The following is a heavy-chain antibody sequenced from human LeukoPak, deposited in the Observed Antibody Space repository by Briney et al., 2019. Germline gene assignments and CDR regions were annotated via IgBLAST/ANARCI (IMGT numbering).Heavy chain of an antibody. D-gene: IGHD3-9*01. CDR1: GFTFDDYA. Sequence: QPGRSLRLSCAASGFTFDDYAMHWVRQAPGKGLEWVSGISWNSGSIGYADSVKGRFTISRDNAKSSLYLQMTSLRTEDTALYYCAKGSYYDILTGYFDYWGQGTLVTVSS. J-gene: IGHJ4*02. CDR3: AKGSYYDILTGYFDY. CDR2: ISWNSGSI. V-gene: IGHV3-9*01.